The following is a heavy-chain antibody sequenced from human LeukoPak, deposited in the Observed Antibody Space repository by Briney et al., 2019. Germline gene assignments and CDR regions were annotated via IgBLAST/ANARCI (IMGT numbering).Heavy chain of an antibody. CDR1: SGSISRYY. Sequence: SETLSLTCTVSSGSISRYYWSWIRQSPGKALEWIGYIYHGGSAHYSPSLKSRVTISIDTSKNQISLKVASVTAADTAVYFCARVRGQLWPPDYWGQGTQVIVSS. D-gene: IGHD1-1*01. J-gene: IGHJ4*02. CDR2: IYHGGSA. V-gene: IGHV4-59*01. CDR3: ARVRGQLWPPDY.